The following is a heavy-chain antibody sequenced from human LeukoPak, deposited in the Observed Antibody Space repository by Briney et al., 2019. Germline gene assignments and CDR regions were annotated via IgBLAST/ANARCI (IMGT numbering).Heavy chain of an antibody. J-gene: IGHJ2*01. Sequence: GGSLRLSCAASGFTFSDYYMSWIRQAPGKGLEWVSYISSSSSYTNYADSVKGRFTISRDNAKNSLYLQMNSLRAEDTAVYYCARVGGGMATITLGYFDLWGRGTLVTVSS. CDR2: ISSSSSYT. CDR1: GFTFSDYY. D-gene: IGHD5-24*01. V-gene: IGHV3-11*05. CDR3: ARVGGGMATITLGYFDL.